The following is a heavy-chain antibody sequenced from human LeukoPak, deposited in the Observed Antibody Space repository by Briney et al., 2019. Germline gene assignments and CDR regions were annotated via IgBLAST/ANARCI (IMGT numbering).Heavy chain of an antibody. CDR3: ARRGAATGAFDI. CDR2: INSDGSST. D-gene: IGHD2-15*01. V-gene: IGHV3-74*01. Sequence: GGSLRLACAASGFTFSNYWMHWVRQAPGKGLVWVSRINSDGSSTNYADSVKGRFTISRDNAKNTLYLQMNSLRAEDTAVYYCARRGAATGAFDIWGQGTMVTVSS. J-gene: IGHJ3*02. CDR1: GFTFSNYW.